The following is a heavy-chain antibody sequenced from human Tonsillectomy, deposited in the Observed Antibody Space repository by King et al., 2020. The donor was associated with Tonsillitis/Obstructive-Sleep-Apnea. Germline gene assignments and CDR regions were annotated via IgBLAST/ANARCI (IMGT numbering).Heavy chain of an antibody. Sequence: VQLVESGGGLVQPGGSLRLSCAASRFTFTTYAMSWVRQAPGKGLEWVSGLSASGGSTYYADSVKGRFTISRDNSKNTLYLQMNSLRAEDTAGYYCAKSEGMLRGVPYYMDVWGKGTTVTVSS. V-gene: IGHV3-23*04. CDR1: RFTFTTYA. J-gene: IGHJ6*03. CDR2: LSASGGST. D-gene: IGHD3-10*01. CDR3: AKSEGMLRGVPYYMDV.